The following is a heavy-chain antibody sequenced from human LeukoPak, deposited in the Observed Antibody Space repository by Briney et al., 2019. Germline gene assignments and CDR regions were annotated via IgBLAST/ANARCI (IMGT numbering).Heavy chain of an antibody. Sequence: SDPLSLLCTVSGGPISNHFWSWIPQPTGKGLEWIGYIYYTGSTRYNPSLASRVTIPVDTSKNQFSLKLSSVTAADTAVYCCAKYGYFSLDFWGQGSLVTVSS. J-gene: IGHJ4*02. CDR1: GGPISNHF. CDR2: IYYTGST. V-gene: IGHV4-59*07. CDR3: AKYGYFSLDF. D-gene: IGHD5-18*01.